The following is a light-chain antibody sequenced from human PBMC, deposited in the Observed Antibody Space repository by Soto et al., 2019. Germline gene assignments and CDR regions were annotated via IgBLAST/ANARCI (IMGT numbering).Light chain of an antibody. V-gene: IGKV2-30*02. Sequence: DVVMTQSPLSLPVTLGQPASISCRSNQSLVHSDGIAYFSWFQQRPGRSPRRLIYKVSNRDSSVPLRFSGSGSGPDFALKNSRVQAEDVGVYYCMQRTHWQITFGQGTRMENK. CDR3: MQRTHWQIT. CDR2: KVS. J-gene: IGKJ5*01. CDR1: QSLVHSDGIAY.